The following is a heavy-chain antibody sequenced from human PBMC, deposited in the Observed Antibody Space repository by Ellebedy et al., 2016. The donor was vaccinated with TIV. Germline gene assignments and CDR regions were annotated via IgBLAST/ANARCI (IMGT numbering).Heavy chain of an antibody. CDR2: IYSAGST. J-gene: IGHJ4*02. Sequence: GGSLRLSCAASGFTITKYYISWVRQSPEKGLEWVSVIYSAGSTYYADSVRGRFTISRDTSKKTVYLQMNNLRVDDTAVYYCARDPEPGYYDFWGQGTLVTVSS. V-gene: IGHV3-53*01. CDR3: ARDPEPGYYDF. CDR1: GFTITKYY.